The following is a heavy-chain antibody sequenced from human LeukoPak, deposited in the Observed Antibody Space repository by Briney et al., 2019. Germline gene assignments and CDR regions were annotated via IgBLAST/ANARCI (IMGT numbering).Heavy chain of an antibody. Sequence: GRSLRLSCAASGFTFSDYYMSWIRQAPGKGLEWGSYISSSSSYTNYADSVKGRFTISRDNAKNSLYLQMNSLRAEDTAVYYCARDVKYYYDSSGYLPWDYYGMDVWGQGTTVTVSS. CDR3: ARDVKYYYDSSGYLPWDYYGMDV. V-gene: IGHV3-11*05. J-gene: IGHJ6*02. D-gene: IGHD3-22*01. CDR2: ISSSSSYT. CDR1: GFTFSDYY.